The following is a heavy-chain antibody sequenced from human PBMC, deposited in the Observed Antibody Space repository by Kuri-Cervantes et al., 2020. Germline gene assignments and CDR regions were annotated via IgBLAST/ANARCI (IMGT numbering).Heavy chain of an antibody. CDR3: ARAHGEGAFDI. CDR2: IIPIFGTA. Sequence: SVKVSCKVSGYTLTELSMHWVRQAPGKGLEWMGGIIPIFGTANYAQKFQGRVTITADESTSTAYMELSSLRSEDTAVYYCARAHGEGAFDIWGQGTMVTVSS. D-gene: IGHD4-17*01. J-gene: IGHJ3*02. V-gene: IGHV1-69*13. CDR1: GYTLTELS.